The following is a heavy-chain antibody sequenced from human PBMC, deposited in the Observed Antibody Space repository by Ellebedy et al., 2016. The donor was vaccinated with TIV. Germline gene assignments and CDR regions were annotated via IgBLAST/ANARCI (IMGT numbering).Heavy chain of an antibody. CDR3: ARDGDRALIFNFDH. CDR1: GFTFRNYE. D-gene: IGHD3-9*01. J-gene: IGHJ4*02. Sequence: GESRKISCAASGFTFRNYEMNWVRQAPGKGLEWVSYIDGSGDTIYYADFVKGRFTISRDNAKNSVYLQMNSLRAEDTAVYYCARDGDRALIFNFDHWGQGALVTVSA. CDR2: IDGSGDTI. V-gene: IGHV3-48*03.